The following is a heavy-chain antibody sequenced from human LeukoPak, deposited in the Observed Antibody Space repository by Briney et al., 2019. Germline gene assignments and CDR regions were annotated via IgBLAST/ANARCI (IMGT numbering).Heavy chain of an antibody. V-gene: IGHV3-21*01. J-gene: IGHJ6*03. CDR3: ASQGDYSNYGALGYYMDV. D-gene: IGHD4-11*01. CDR1: GFTFSSYS. CDR2: ISSSSSYI. Sequence: GGSLRLSCAASGFTFSSYSMNWVRQAPGKGLEWVSSISSSSSYIYYADSVKGRFTISRDNAKNSLYLQMNSLRAEDTAVYYCASQGDYSNYGALGYYMDVWGKGTTVTVSS.